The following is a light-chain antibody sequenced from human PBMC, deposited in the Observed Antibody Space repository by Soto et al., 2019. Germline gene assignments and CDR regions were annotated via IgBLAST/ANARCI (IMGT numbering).Light chain of an antibody. V-gene: IGKV3-20*01. J-gene: IGKJ3*01. Sequence: VLTQSPDTLSLSPGERATLSCRASERISSNFLAWYHQRPGQAPRLLIYGASTRASGIPDRFSGSGSGTDFALTISRLEPEDFAVFYCQQYGTSPFTFGPGTTVEIK. CDR2: GAS. CDR3: QQYGTSPFT. CDR1: ERISSNF.